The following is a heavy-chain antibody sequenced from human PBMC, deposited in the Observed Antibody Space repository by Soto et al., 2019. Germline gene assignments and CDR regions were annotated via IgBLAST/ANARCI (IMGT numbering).Heavy chain of an antibody. V-gene: IGHV3-33*01. J-gene: IGHJ4*02. Sequence: QVQLEQSGGGVVQPGGSLRLSCVVPGPIFNGYGMHWVRQAPGKGLEWVAVIWHDGSEIYYADSVKGRFTISRDNSKNTLYLQMNSLRVEDTAVYYCARDGIGGTDFRGFLDHWGLGTLVTVSS. CDR2: IWHDGSEI. D-gene: IGHD1-7*01. CDR3: ARDGIGGTDFRGFLDH. CDR1: GPIFNGYG.